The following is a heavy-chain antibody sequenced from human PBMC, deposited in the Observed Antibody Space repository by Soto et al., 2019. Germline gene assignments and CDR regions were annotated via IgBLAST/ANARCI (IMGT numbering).Heavy chain of an antibody. V-gene: IGHV3-30*03. Sequence: QVQLVESGGGVVQPGRSLRLSCAASGFTFSSYGMHWVRQAPGKGLEWVAVISYDGSNKYYADSVKGRFTISRDNSKNTLYLQMNSLRAEDKAVYYCARVKKVGESSGWYGMDVWGQGNTVTVSS. J-gene: IGHJ6*02. CDR2: ISYDGSNK. D-gene: IGHD6-19*01. CDR3: ARVKKVGESSGWYGMDV. CDR1: GFTFSSYG.